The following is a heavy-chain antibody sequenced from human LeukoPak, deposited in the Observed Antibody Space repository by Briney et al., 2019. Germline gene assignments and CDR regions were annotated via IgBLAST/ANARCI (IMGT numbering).Heavy chain of an antibody. CDR1: GFTFDDYG. V-gene: IGHV3-20*04. CDR3: ARGGITIFGVVSYMDV. CDR2: INWNGGST. Sequence: PGGSLRLSCAASGFTFDDYGMNWVRQAPGKGLEWVSGINWNGGSTGYADSVKGRFTISRDNAKNSLYLQMNSLRAEDTALYYCARGGITIFGVVSYMDVWGKGTTVTVSS. J-gene: IGHJ6*03. D-gene: IGHD3-3*01.